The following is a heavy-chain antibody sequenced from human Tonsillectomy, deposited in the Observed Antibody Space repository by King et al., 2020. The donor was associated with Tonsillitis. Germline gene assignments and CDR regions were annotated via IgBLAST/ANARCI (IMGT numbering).Heavy chain of an antibody. CDR3: ARVRETLEKRGTTEVFDY. J-gene: IGHJ4*02. CDR2: IIPIFGTA. CDR1: GGTFSSYA. Sequence: VQLVQSGAEVKKPGSSVKVSCKASGGTFSSYAISWVRQAPGQGLEWMGGIIPIFGTANYAQKFQGRVTITADESTSTAYMELSSLRSEDTAVYYCARVRETLEKRGTTEVFDYWGQGTLVTVSS. V-gene: IGHV1-69*01. D-gene: IGHD4-23*01.